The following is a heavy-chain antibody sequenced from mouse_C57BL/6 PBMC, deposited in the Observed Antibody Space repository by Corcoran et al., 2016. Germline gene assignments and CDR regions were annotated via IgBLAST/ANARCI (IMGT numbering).Heavy chain of an antibody. CDR1: GYTFTTYG. Sequence: QIQFVQSGPELKKPGETVKISCKASGYTFTTYGMSWVKQAPGKGLKWMGWINTYSGVPTYADDFKGRFAFSLETSASTAYLQINNLKNEDTATYFCARYYYEGYYYAMDYWGQGTSVTVSS. J-gene: IGHJ4*01. CDR2: INTYSGVP. CDR3: ARYYYEGYYYAMDY. V-gene: IGHV9-3*01. D-gene: IGHD1-1*01.